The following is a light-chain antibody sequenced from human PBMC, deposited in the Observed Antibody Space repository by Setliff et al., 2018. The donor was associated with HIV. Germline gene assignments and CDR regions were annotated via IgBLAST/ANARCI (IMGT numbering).Light chain of an antibody. Sequence: QPVLTQPASVSGTPGQSITISCTGTSADLGTDKLVSWFQVHPNKAPTLIIYGVNERPSGVSVRFSGSQSVDSASLTISGLQAEDEADYYCCSYAGFGTSYVFGTGTKVTVL. CDR3: CSYAGFGTSYV. J-gene: IGLJ1*01. CDR2: GVN. V-gene: IGLV2-23*02. CDR1: SADLGTDKL.